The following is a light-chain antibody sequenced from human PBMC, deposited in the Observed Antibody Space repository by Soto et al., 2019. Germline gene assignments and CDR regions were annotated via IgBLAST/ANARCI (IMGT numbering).Light chain of an antibody. V-gene: IGKV3-20*01. CDR3: QQYGRSPFT. Sequence: EIVLTQSPGTLSLSPGERATLSCRASQSVSSNNLAWYQQRPGQAPRVVIYGASTRATGIPERFSGSGSGTDFTLTISRLEPEDFEVYYCQQYGRSPFTLGPGTKVDIK. CDR2: GAS. J-gene: IGKJ3*01. CDR1: QSVSSNN.